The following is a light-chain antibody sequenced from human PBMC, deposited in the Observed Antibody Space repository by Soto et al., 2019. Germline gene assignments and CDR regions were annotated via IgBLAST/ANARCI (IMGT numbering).Light chain of an antibody. CDR2: KDT. CDR1: GLPKQY. Sequence: SYELTQPPSVSVSPGQTASITCSGDGLPKQYTYWYQQKPGQAPLLVIYKDTERPSGIPERFSGSSSGTRVTLTISRVQAEDEADYYCQSADSIGTYPFGGGTKLTVL. J-gene: IGLJ3*02. CDR3: QSADSIGTYP. V-gene: IGLV3-25*03.